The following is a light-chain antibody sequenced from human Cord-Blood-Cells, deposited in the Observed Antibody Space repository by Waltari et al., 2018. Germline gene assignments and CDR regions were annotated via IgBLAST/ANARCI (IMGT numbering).Light chain of an antibody. Sequence: QLVLTQSPSASASLGASVKLTCTLSSGHSSYALAWHQHQPEKGPRYLMKLNSDGSHSKGDGIPDRFSGSSSGAERYLTISSLQSEDEADYYCQTWGTGIQVFGGGTKLTVL. J-gene: IGLJ2*01. V-gene: IGLV4-69*01. CDR2: LNSDGSH. CDR3: QTWGTGIQV. CDR1: SGHSSYA.